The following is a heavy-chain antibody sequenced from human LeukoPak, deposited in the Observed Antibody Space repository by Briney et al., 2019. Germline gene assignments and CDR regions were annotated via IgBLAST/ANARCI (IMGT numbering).Heavy chain of an antibody. CDR3: ARLPLEHHMNDAFDI. V-gene: IGHV4-31*03. D-gene: IGHD1-14*01. CDR1: GGSISSGGHY. J-gene: IGHJ3*02. Sequence: SETLSLTCTVSGGSISSGGHYWSWIRQHPGKGLEWIGYIYYSGSTYYNPSLKSRVAISVDTSKNQFSLKLSSVTAADTAVYYCARLPLEHHMNDAFDIWGQGTMVTVSS. CDR2: IYYSGST.